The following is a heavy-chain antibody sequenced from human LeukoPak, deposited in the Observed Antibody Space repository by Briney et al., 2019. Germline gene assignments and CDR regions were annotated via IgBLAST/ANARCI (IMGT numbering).Heavy chain of an antibody. V-gene: IGHV3-48*01. J-gene: IGHJ6*03. Sequence: QPGGSLRLSXAASGFTFRSYWMNWVRQAPGKGLEWVSYITSSTSNIYYADSVKGRFTISRDNAKNSLYLQMNSLRAEDTGVYYCARVRGSYYMDVWGKGTTVTVSS. CDR1: GFTFRSYW. CDR2: ITSSTSNI. CDR3: ARVRGSYYMDV.